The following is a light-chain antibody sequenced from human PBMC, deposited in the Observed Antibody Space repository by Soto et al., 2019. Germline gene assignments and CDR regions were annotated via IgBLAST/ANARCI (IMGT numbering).Light chain of an antibody. J-gene: IGKJ1*01. CDR1: QSISTY. CDR2: AAS. CDR3: QQSYITPWT. V-gene: IGKV1-39*01. Sequence: DIQMTQSPSSLSASVGDRVTITCRASQSISTYLNWYQQKPGKAPKLLIYAASSLQSGVPSRFSRSGSGTDCTLTIRRPQPEDFATYYCQQSYITPWTYGQGTKGEIQ.